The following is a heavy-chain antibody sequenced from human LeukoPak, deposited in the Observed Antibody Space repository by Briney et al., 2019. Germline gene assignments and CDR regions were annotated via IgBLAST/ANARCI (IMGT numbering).Heavy chain of an antibody. D-gene: IGHD6-13*01. J-gene: IGHJ4*03. CDR1: GGSFSGYY. Sequence: SETLSLTCAVYGGSFSGYYWSWIRQPPGKGLEWIGEINHSGSTNYNPSLKSRVTISVDTSKNQLSVKLSSVTAADTAVYYCASAYSSGWYRRDSFDPWGQGTLVTVSS. CDR2: INHSGST. V-gene: IGHV4-34*01. CDR3: ASAYSSGWYRRDSFDP.